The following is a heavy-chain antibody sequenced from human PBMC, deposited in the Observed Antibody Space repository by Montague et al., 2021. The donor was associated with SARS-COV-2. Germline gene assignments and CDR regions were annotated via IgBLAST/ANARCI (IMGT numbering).Heavy chain of an antibody. J-gene: IGHJ4*02. CDR2: IYASGST. Sequence: SETLSLTCSISGVSITSYYWSWVRQPPGKGLEWIGHIYASGSTNYSPSLKSRVRLSIDNPKNQFSLKLESLTAADTAVYCCVRDGGNWYYFDYWGQGALVTVSS. CDR1: GVSITSYY. D-gene: IGHD3-16*01. V-gene: IGHV4-4*07. CDR3: VRDGGNWYYFDY.